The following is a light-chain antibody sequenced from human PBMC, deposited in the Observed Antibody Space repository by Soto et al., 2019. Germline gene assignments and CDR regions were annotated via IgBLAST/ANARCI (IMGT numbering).Light chain of an antibody. Sequence: IHMTHSPSTLSASVLYRVTITCLASQTISSWLAWYQQKPGEAPKLLIYDASALPRGVPSRFSGSGSGTKFTLTIASLQPDDFATYYCQQYETFSGTFGPGTKVDIK. CDR1: QTISSW. CDR2: DAS. CDR3: QQYETFSGT. V-gene: IGKV1-5*01. J-gene: IGKJ1*01.